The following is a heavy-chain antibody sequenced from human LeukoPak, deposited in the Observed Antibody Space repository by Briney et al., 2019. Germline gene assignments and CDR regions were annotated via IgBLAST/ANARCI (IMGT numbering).Heavy chain of an antibody. CDR1: GYTFTGYY. Sequence: ASVKVSCKASGYTFTGYYMHWVRQAPGQGLERMGIINPSGGSTSYAQKFQGRVTMTRDMSTSTVYMELSSLRSEDTAVYYRAGGGSGSYYNQNWFDPWGQGTLVTVSS. D-gene: IGHD3-10*01. J-gene: IGHJ5*02. CDR2: INPSGGST. CDR3: AGGGSGSYYNQNWFDP. V-gene: IGHV1-46*01.